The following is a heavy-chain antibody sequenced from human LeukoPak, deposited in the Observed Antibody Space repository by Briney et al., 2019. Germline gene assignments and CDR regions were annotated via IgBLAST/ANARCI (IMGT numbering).Heavy chain of an antibody. CDR1: GGSISSRSYF. Sequence: SETLSLTCTVSGGSISSRSYFWSWIRQPPGKGLEWIGYIYYSGSTNYNPSLKSRVTISVDTSKNQFFLKLSSVTAADTAVYYCARHKPGTYYYGMDVWGQGTTVTVSS. D-gene: IGHD3-16*01. J-gene: IGHJ6*02. CDR2: IYYSGST. V-gene: IGHV4-61*05. CDR3: ARHKPGTYYYGMDV.